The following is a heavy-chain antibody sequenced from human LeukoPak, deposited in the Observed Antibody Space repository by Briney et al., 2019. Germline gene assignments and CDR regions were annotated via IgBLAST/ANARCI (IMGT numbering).Heavy chain of an antibody. CDR3: AKVEEYYDFWSGSNLDY. Sequence: QPGGSLRLSCAASGFTFSSYAMSWVRQAPGKGLEWVSAISGSGGSTYYADSVKGRFTISRDNSKNTLNLQMNSLRAEDTAVYYCAKVEEYYDFWSGSNLDYWGQGTLVTVSS. CDR1: GFTFSSYA. J-gene: IGHJ4*02. V-gene: IGHV3-23*01. CDR2: ISGSGGST. D-gene: IGHD3-3*01.